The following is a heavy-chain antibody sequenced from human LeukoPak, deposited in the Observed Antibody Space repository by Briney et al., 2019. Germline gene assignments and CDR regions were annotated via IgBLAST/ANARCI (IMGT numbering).Heavy chain of an antibody. V-gene: IGHV3-53*01. Sequence: GGSLRLSCAASGFTVSNNYMNWVRQAPGKGLEWVSGIYSGATTYYADSVKGRFTISRDNSKNTLSLQMNSLRAEDTAVYYCAKSSGSVDYWGQGTLVTVSS. CDR2: IYSGATT. D-gene: IGHD3-10*01. CDR1: GFTVSNNY. J-gene: IGHJ4*02. CDR3: AKSSGSVDY.